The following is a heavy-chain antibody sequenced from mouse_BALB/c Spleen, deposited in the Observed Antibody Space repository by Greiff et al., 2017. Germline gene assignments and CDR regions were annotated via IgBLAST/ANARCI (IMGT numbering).Heavy chain of an antibody. CDR2: IYPGNVNT. D-gene: IGHD2-4*01. Sequence: VQLQQSGPELVKPGASVRISCKASGYTFTSYYIHWVKQRPGQGLEWIGWIYPGNVNTKYNEKFKGKATLTADKSSSTAYMQLSSLTSEDSAVYFCARAMITPWFAYWGQGTLVTVSA. CDR1: GYTFTSYY. V-gene: IGHV1S56*01. J-gene: IGHJ3*01. CDR3: ARAMITPWFAY.